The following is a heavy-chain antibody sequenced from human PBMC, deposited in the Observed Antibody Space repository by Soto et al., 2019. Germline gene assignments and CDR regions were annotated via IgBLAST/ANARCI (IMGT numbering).Heavy chain of an antibody. D-gene: IGHD3-22*01. J-gene: IGHJ4*02. Sequence: GGSLRLSCAASGFTFSSYWMHWVRQVPGKGMVWVSRINSEGTGTIYADSVKGRFTISRDNAKNTLYLRMNSLSAEDTAVYYCVRDYDSSGYNSDYWGQGTPVTVSS. CDR2: INSEGTGT. CDR1: GFTFSSYW. V-gene: IGHV3-74*01. CDR3: VRDYDSSGYNSDY.